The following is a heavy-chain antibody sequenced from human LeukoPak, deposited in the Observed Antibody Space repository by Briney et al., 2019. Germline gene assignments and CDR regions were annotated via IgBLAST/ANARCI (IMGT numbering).Heavy chain of an antibody. CDR2: IYYSGST. CDR1: GGSISSYY. J-gene: IGHJ6*03. V-gene: IGHV4-59*12. Sequence: SETLSLTCTVSGGSISSYYWSWIRQPPGKGLEWIGYIYYSGSTNYNPSLKSRVTMSVDTSKNQFSLKLSSVTAADTAVYYCARGRYESTRLSAYYYYYMDVWGKGTTVTVSS. D-gene: IGHD1-14*01. CDR3: ARGRYESTRLSAYYYYYMDV.